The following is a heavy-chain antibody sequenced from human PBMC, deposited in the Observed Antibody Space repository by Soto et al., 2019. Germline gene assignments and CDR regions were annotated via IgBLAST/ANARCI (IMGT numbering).Heavy chain of an antibody. Sequence: SETLSLTCTVSGGSISSGGYYWSWIRQHPGKGLEWIGYIYYSGRTFYNPSLESRLTMSLDTSKNQFSLKLSSVTAADTAVYYCARVKYAAYNWFDPWGQGTLVTVSS. V-gene: IGHV4-31*03. J-gene: IGHJ5*02. CDR1: GGSISSGGYY. D-gene: IGHD2-8*01. CDR2: IYYSGRT. CDR3: ARVKYAAYNWFDP.